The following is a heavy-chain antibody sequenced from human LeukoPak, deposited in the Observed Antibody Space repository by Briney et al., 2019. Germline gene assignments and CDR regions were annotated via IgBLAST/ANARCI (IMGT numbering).Heavy chain of an antibody. V-gene: IGHV4-39*01. CDR1: GGSISSSSYY. J-gene: IGHJ6*02. CDR3: ARASPLYYYYGMDV. CDR2: IYYSGST. Sequence: SETLSLTCTVSGGSISSSSYYWGWIRQPPGKGLEWMGSIYYSGSTYYNPSLKRRVTISLDRSKNKFSLKLSSVTAADTAVYYCARASPLYYYYGMDVWGQGPTVTVSS.